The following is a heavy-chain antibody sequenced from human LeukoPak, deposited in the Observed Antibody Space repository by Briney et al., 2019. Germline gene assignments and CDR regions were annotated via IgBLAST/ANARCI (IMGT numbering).Heavy chain of an antibody. D-gene: IGHD6-19*01. CDR2: INPNTGGI. J-gene: IGHJ4*02. CDR3: ARGVRYSSGWYYFDS. CDR1: GYTFTDYY. Sequence: ASVKVPGKASGYTFTDYYMHWVRQAPGQGLEWMGWINPNTGGINCAQKFQGSVTMTRDTSINTAYMELNMLRSDDTAVYYCARGVRYSSGWYYFDSWDQGTLVTVSS. V-gene: IGHV1-2*02.